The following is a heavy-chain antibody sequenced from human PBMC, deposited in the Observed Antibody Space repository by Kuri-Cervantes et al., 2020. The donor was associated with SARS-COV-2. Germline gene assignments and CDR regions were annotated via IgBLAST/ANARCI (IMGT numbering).Heavy chain of an antibody. CDR3: AREPTINWSDIGNSLDV. J-gene: IGHJ6*04. CDR1: GFSFSTYA. D-gene: IGHD1-20*01. V-gene: IGHV3-30*04. CDR2: MSYDGGKI. Sequence: GESLKISCAASGFSFSTYAMHWVRQAPGKGLEWVAGMSYDGGKIYYADSLKGRFTISRDNSKNTLYVQMVSLRPEDTAVYYCAREPTINWSDIGNSLDVWGKGTAVTVSS.